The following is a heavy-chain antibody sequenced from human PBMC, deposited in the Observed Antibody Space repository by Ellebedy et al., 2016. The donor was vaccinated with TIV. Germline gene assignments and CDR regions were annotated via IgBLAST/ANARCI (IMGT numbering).Heavy chain of an antibody. Sequence: ASVKVSCKASGGTFSDYAVSWVRQAPGQGLEWMGGIIAIFGTTIYAQNFQGRVTLTADESTSTAYMDLSSLRSDDTAVYYCAREMYYYDSSSPGYAFDIWGQGTMVTVSS. V-gene: IGHV1-69*13. CDR2: IIAIFGTT. CDR3: AREMYYYDSSSPGYAFDI. D-gene: IGHD3-22*01. CDR1: GGTFSDYA. J-gene: IGHJ3*02.